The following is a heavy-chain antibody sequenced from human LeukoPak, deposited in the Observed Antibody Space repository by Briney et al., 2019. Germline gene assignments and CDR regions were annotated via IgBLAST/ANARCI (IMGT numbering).Heavy chain of an antibody. CDR2: VYYGGTT. D-gene: IGHD6-19*01. Sequence: SETLSLTCTVSGGPISSPNHFWGWVRQPPGKGLEWIGSVYYGGTTYSNPSLKSRVTMSADTSKNQFSLTQSSVTAADTAVYYCARVVAGTKDFQHWGQGTLVTVSS. V-gene: IGHV4-39*01. J-gene: IGHJ1*01. CDR3: ARVVAGTKDFQH. CDR1: GGPISSPNHF.